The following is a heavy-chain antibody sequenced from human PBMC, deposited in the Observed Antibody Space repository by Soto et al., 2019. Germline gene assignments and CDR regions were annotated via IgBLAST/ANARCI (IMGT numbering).Heavy chain of an antibody. CDR3: ARGGDSSGYYYGY. D-gene: IGHD3-22*01. J-gene: IGHJ4*02. Sequence: EVQLVESGGGLVQPGWSLRLSCAASGFTFSTYAMNWVRQAPGKGREWASYSSSSSSTIYSADSVKGRYTISRDNAKNSLYLQMNSLSDEDTAVYYCARGGDSSGYYYGYWGQGTLVTVS. CDR1: GFTFSTYA. V-gene: IGHV3-48*02. CDR2: SSSSSSTI.